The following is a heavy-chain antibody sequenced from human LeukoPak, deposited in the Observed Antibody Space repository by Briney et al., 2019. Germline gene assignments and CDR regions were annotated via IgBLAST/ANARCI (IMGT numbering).Heavy chain of an antibody. V-gene: IGHV3-7*01. CDR2: IKQDGSEK. J-gene: IGHJ4*02. Sequence: PGRSLRLSCAASGFTFSSYWMSWVRQAPGKGLEWVANIKQDGSEKYYVDSVKGRFTISRDNAKNSLYLQMNSLRAEDTAVYYCARADSQRVNDYGDSYFDYWGQGTLVTVSS. CDR3: ARADSQRVNDYGDSYFDY. D-gene: IGHD4-17*01. CDR1: GFTFSSYW.